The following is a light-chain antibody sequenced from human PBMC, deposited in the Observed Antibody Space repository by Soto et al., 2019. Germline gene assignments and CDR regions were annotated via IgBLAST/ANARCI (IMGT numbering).Light chain of an antibody. J-gene: IGKJ2*01. V-gene: IGKV1-5*01. Sequence: DIQMTQSPSTLSASVGDRVTITCRASQSISSWLAWYQQKPGKAPKLLIYDASSLESGVPSRFSGSGSGTEFTLTISSLQPDDFATYYCQSVDTFGQGTKLEIK. CDR3: QSVDT. CDR1: QSISSW. CDR2: DAS.